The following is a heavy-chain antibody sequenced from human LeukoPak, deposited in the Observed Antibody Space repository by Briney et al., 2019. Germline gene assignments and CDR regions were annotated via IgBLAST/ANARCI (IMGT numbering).Heavy chain of an antibody. V-gene: IGHV4-39*01. CDR3: ARHFSTDAFDI. J-gene: IGHJ3*02. CDR1: GDYIRSSSYY. D-gene: IGHD2/OR15-2a*01. Sequence: SETLSLTCTVSGDYIRSSSYYWGWIRQPQGKGLEWIGSIFHSGSTYYNLSLKSRVTISVDTSKNQFSLNLNSVTAADTAVYFCARHFSTDAFDIWGQGTMVTVSS. CDR2: IFHSGST.